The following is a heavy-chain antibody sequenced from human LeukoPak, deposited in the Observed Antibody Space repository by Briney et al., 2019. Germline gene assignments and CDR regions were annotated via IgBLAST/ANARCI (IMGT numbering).Heavy chain of an antibody. Sequence: PSETLSLTCSVSGDSITYFYWSWIRQAAGKGLEWIGRISSSGSTDYNASLKSRVTMSVDTSKNQFSLKLSSVTAADTAVYYCARVQYFDNGGYWNLDYWGQGTLVTVSS. D-gene: IGHD3-22*01. V-gene: IGHV4-4*07. CDR1: GDSITYFY. J-gene: IGHJ4*02. CDR2: ISSSGST. CDR3: ARVQYFDNGGYWNLDY.